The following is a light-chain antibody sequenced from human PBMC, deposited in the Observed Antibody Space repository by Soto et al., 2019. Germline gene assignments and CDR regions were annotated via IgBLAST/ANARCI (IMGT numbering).Light chain of an antibody. CDR1: SSDIGGFNY. CDR2: EVS. J-gene: IGLJ1*01. CDR3: SSYTSSSTYV. V-gene: IGLV2-14*01. Sequence: QSVLTQPASVSGSPGQSITISCSGTSSDIGGFNYVSWYQQHPGKTPKLIIYEVSNRPSGVSNRFSGSKSGTTASLTISGLQADDEGDYYCSSYTSSSTYVFGTGTKVTV.